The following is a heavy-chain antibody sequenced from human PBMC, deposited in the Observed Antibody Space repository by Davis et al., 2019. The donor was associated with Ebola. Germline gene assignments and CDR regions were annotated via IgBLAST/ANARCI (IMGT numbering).Heavy chain of an antibody. J-gene: IGHJ6*02. CDR3: ARDPIFGVAGYYYYYYGMDV. Sequence: GESLKISCAVSGFTFSSYWMSWVRQAPGKGLEWVANIKQDGSAIHYVDSVKGRFTISRDNTKNSLYLQMNSLRAEDTAVYYCARDPIFGVAGYYYYYYGMDVWGQGTTVTVSS. V-gene: IGHV3-7*01. D-gene: IGHD3-3*01. CDR2: IKQDGSAI. CDR1: GFTFSSYW.